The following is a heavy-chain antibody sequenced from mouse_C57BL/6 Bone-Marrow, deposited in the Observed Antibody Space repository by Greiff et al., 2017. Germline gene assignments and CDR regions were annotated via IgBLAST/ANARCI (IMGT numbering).Heavy chain of an antibody. CDR3: ARYLYGSSYYVMDY. V-gene: IGHV1-64*01. CDR1: GYTFTSYW. D-gene: IGHD1-1*01. J-gene: IGHJ4*01. Sequence: QVQLQHPGAELVKPGASVKLSCKASGYTFTSYWMHWVKQRPGPGLEWIGMIHPNSGSTNYNEKFKSKATLTVDKSSSTAYMPLRSLTSEDSAVYYCARYLYGSSYYVMDYWGQGTSVTVSS. CDR2: IHPNSGST.